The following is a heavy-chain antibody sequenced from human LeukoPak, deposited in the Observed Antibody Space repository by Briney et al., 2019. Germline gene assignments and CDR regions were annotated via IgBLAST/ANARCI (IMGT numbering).Heavy chain of an antibody. J-gene: IGHJ4*02. CDR2: INHSGST. CDR1: GGSFSGYH. V-gene: IGHV4-34*01. D-gene: IGHD6-6*01. CDR3: ARGGLGIAARLAPYFDY. Sequence: PSETLSLTCAVYGGSFSGYHWSWIRQPPGKGLEWIGEINHSGSTNYNPSLKSRVTISVDTSKNQFSLKLSSVTAADTAVYYCARGGLGIAARLAPYFDYWGQGTLVTVSS.